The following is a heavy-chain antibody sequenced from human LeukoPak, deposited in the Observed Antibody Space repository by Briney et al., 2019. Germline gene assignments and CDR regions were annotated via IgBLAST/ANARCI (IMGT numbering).Heavy chain of an antibody. Sequence: GGSLRLSCAASGFTFSTYSMNWVRQAPGKGLEWVSSITSSSTSMYYADSVKGRFTISRDNAKNSLYLQMLSLRAEDTTVYYCARTYYDILTGYNPYFDYWGQGTLVTVSS. J-gene: IGHJ4*02. D-gene: IGHD3-9*01. CDR3: ARTYYDILTGYNPYFDY. CDR1: GFTFSTYS. CDR2: ITSSSTSM. V-gene: IGHV3-21*01.